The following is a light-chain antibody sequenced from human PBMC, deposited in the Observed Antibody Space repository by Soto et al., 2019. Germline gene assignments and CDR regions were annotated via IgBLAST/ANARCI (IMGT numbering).Light chain of an antibody. Sequence: DMEMTQSPSSLSASVGDRVTITCRASQSISNYLNWYQHKPGKVPKLLIYAASILQSGVPTRFSRSGSGTEFTITINSLQPEDFATYYCQQSYGTPLTFGGGTKIEIK. V-gene: IGKV1-39*01. CDR3: QQSYGTPLT. CDR1: QSISNY. CDR2: AAS. J-gene: IGKJ4*02.